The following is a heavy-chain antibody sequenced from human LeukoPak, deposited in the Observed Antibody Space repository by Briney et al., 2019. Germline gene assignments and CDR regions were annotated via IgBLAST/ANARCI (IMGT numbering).Heavy chain of an antibody. V-gene: IGHV1-69*04. CDR2: IIPILGIA. Sequence: SVKVSCKASGGTFSSYAISWVRQAPGQGLEWMGRIIPILGIANYAQKFQGRVTTTADKSTSTAYMELSSLRSEDTAVYYCARAGIYSSGGGGDYWGQGTLVTVSS. CDR3: ARAGIYSSGGGGDY. CDR1: GGTFSSYA. D-gene: IGHD6-19*01. J-gene: IGHJ4*02.